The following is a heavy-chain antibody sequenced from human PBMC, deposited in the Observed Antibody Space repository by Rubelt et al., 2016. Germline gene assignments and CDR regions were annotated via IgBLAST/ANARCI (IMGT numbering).Heavy chain of an antibody. J-gene: IGHJ6*02. CDR3: ARDVSSAMDV. D-gene: IGHD5/OR15-5a*01. V-gene: IGHV3-74*01. CDR1: GSSFSNYW. CDR2: INTDGSSI. Sequence: SGGGLVQPGGSLRLSCAASGSSFSNYWMYWVRQAPGKGLVWVSRINTDGSSITYADSVKGRFTISRDNPKNTLYLQLNSLRAEDTAVYYCARDVSSAMDVWGQGTTVTVSS.